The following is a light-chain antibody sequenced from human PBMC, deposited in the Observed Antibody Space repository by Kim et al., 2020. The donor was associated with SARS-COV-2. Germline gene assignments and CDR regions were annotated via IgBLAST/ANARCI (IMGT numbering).Light chain of an antibody. CDR3: QSYDSSLGGSL. J-gene: IGLJ3*02. CDR1: SSNIGTRFD. CDR2: NND. Sequence: RVTSSCTGTSSNIGTRFDVNWYQQIPGTAPRLLIYNNDNRPSGVPGRFSGFKSGTSASLAITGLQPEDEAHYYCQSYDSSLGGSLFGGGTKVTVL. V-gene: IGLV1-40*01.